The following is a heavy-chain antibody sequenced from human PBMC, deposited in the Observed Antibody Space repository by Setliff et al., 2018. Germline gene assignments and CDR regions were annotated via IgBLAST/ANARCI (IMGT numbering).Heavy chain of an antibody. CDR1: GDSIRRGDY. CDR2: IHHSGET. CDR3: ARALASGSYYGQSSYYMDV. Sequence: SETLSLTCTVSGDSIRRGDYWSWIRQHPGKGLEWIGYIHHSGETFYNPSLRSRVTISLDTSKRQFSLKLTSVTAADTAVYYCARALASGSYYGQSSYYMDVWGKGTTVTVSS. J-gene: IGHJ6*03. V-gene: IGHV4-38-2*02. D-gene: IGHD3-10*01.